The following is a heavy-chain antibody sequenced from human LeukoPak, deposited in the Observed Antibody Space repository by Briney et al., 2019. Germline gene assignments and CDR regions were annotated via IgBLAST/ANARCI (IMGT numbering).Heavy chain of an antibody. CDR3: ARDHCSGGSCYPGYYYMDV. D-gene: IGHD2-15*01. V-gene: IGHV1-46*01. CDR1: GYTFTSYY. J-gene: IGHJ6*03. Sequence: ASVKVSCKASGYTFTSYYMHWVRQAPGQGLEWMGIINPSGGSTSYAQKFQGRVTMTRDTSTSTVYMELRSLRSEDTAVYYCARDHCSGGSCYPGYYYMDVWGKGTTVTISS. CDR2: INPSGGST.